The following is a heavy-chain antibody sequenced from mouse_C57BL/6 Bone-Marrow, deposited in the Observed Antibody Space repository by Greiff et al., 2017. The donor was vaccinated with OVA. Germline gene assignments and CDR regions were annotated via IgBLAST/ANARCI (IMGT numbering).Heavy chain of an antibody. Sequence: VQLQQSGAELVRPGASVKLSCKASGYTFTSYGISWVKQSPGQGLEWIGEIYPRSGNTYYNEKFKGKATLTADKSSSTAYMELLSLISADSAVYFWASWGLRRAWFAYWGQGTLVTVSA. CDR3: ASWGLRRAWFAY. V-gene: IGHV1-81*01. CDR1: GYTFTSYG. J-gene: IGHJ3*01. CDR2: IYPRSGNT. D-gene: IGHD2-4*01.